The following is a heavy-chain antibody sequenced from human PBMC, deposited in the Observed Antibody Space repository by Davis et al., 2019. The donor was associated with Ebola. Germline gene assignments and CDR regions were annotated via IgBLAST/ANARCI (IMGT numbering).Heavy chain of an antibody. CDR2: IYPGDSDT. Sequence: GESLKISRKGSGYSFTSYWIGWVRQMPGKGLEWMGIIYPGDSDTRYSPSFQGQVTISADKSISTAYLQWSSLKASDTAMYYCARQERPFYYYYGMDVWGQGTTVTVSS. CDR1: GYSFTSYW. CDR3: ARQERPFYYYYGMDV. V-gene: IGHV5-51*01. J-gene: IGHJ6*02. D-gene: IGHD6-25*01.